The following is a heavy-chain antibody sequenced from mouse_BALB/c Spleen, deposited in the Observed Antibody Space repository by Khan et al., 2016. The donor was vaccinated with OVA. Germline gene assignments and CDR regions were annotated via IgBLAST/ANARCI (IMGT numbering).Heavy chain of an antibody. J-gene: IGHJ1*01. D-gene: IGHD6-2*01. Sequence: QIQLVQSGPELKKPGETVKISCKASGYTFTNYGINWVKQAPGKGLKWMGWINTYTGEPTYADDFKGRFVFSSETSASTAYLQISNLKYEDMSTYFCARISSYWYSDVWGAGTTVTVSS. CDR3: ARISSYWYSDV. CDR1: GYTFTNYG. V-gene: IGHV9-1*02. CDR2: INTYTGEP.